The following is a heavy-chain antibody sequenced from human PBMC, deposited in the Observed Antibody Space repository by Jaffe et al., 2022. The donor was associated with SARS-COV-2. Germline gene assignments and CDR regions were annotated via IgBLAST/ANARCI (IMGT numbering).Heavy chain of an antibody. J-gene: IGHJ4*02. CDR1: GGSFSGYY. CDR2: INHSGST. D-gene: IGHD3-10*01. Sequence: QVQLQQWGAGLLKPSETLSLTCAVYGGSFSGYYWSWIRQPPGKGLEWIGEINHSGSTNYNPSLKSRVTISVDTSKNQFSLKLSSVTAADTAVYYCARRRGTYYYGSGSSLNGYRFDYWGQGTLVTVSS. CDR3: ARRRGTYYYGSGSSLNGYRFDY. V-gene: IGHV4-34*01.